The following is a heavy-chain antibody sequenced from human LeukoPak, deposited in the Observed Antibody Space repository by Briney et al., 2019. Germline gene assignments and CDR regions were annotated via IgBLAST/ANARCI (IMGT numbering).Heavy chain of an antibody. CDR1: GYTFTGYY. D-gene: IGHD6-13*01. J-gene: IGHJ3*02. CDR3: ARIAGTETSTYAFDI. V-gene: IGHV1-2*02. CDR2: INPNSGGT. Sequence: ASVKVSCKASGYTFTGYYMHWVRQAPGQGLEWMGWINPNSGGTNYAQEFQGRVTMTRDTSISTAYMELSRLRSDDTAVYYCARIAGTETSTYAFDIWGQGTMVTVSS.